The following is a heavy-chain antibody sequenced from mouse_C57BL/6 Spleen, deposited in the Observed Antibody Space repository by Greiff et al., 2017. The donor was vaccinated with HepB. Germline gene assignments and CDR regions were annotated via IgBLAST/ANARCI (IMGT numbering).Heavy chain of an antibody. CDR2: IDPENGDT. Sequence: EVQLQQSGAELVRPGASVKLSCTASGFNIKDDYMHWVKQRPEQGLEWIGWIDPENGDTEYASKFQGKATITADTSSNTAYLQLSSLTSEDTAVYYCTTGESIYDGYDVSAYWGQGTLVTVSA. CDR3: TTGESIYDGYDVSAY. CDR1: GFNIKDDY. D-gene: IGHD2-3*01. V-gene: IGHV14-4*01. J-gene: IGHJ3*01.